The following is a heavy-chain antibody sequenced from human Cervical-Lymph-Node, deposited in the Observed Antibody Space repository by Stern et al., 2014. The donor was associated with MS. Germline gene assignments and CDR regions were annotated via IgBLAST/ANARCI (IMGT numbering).Heavy chain of an antibody. Sequence: MQLVESGGGVVQPGRSLRLSCAASGFSFSRYAMHWVRQAPGTGLECVALIWYDGSNPYYADSVTGRFTISRDNFKNTLYLQMNSLRAEDTAVYYCASAYSSSHYYFDYWGQGNLVTVSS. CDR1: GFSFSRYA. V-gene: IGHV3-33*01. J-gene: IGHJ4*02. D-gene: IGHD6-13*01. CDR3: ASAYSSSHYYFDY. CDR2: IWYDGSNP.